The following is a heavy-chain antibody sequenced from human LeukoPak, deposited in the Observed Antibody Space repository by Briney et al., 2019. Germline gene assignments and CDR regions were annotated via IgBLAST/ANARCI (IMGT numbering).Heavy chain of an antibody. D-gene: IGHD6-19*01. CDR1: GGSISSSSYY. CDR3: ARERSTYSSGWYEDY. V-gene: IGHV4-39*07. J-gene: IGHJ4*02. CDR2: IYYSGST. Sequence: PSETLSLTCTVSGGSISSSSYYWGWIRQPPGKGLEWIGSIYYSGSTYYNPSLKSRVTISVDTSKNQFSLKLSSVTAADTAVYYCARERSTYSSGWYEDYWGQGTLVTVSS.